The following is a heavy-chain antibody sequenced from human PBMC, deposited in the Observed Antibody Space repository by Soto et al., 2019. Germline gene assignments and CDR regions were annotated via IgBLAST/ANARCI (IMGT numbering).Heavy chain of an antibody. V-gene: IGHV1-69*05. CDR3: ARDSAYHGP. CDR1: GGTFSTYT. J-gene: IGHJ4*02. D-gene: IGHD2-2*01. CDR2: IIPMFGTT. Sequence: ASVKVSCKASGGTFSTYTMSWVRQAPGQGLEWMGGIIPMFGTTTYAENFQGRVTISRDTSARTAYMELSSLRSEDTAVYYCARDSAYHGPWGQGTLVTVSS.